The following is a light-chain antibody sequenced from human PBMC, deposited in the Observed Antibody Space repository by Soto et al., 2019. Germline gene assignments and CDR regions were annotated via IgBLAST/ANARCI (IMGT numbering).Light chain of an antibody. CDR3: CSYAGSYTF. CDR1: SSDVGGYNY. CDR2: DVS. V-gene: IGLV2-11*01. J-gene: IGLJ1*01. Sequence: QSVLTQPRSVSGSPGQSGTISCTGTSSDVGGYNYVSWYQQHPGKAPKLMIYDVSKRPSGVPDRFSGSKSGNTASLTISGLQAEDEADYYCCSYAGSYTFFGTGTKVTVL.